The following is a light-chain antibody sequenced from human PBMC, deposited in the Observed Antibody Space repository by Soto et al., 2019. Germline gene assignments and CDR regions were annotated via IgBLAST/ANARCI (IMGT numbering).Light chain of an antibody. CDR1: QSISGT. CDR2: GAS. J-gene: IGKJ5*01. V-gene: IGKV3-15*01. Sequence: ELLGTQSPPTRSVSPGGRCTLSCKASQSISGTLAWYQQKPGQAPRLLIHGASTRAPGFPARFSGSGSGTDFTLTISSLQSEDFAVYYCQQDNSFPITFGQGTRLEIK. CDR3: QQDNSFPIT.